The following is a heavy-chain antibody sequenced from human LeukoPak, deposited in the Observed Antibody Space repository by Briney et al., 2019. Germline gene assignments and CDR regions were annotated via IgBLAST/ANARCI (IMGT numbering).Heavy chain of an antibody. D-gene: IGHD3-22*01. CDR1: GASVTDYY. CDR3: ARGVPYYYDSSGYYYFDY. Sequence: SETLSLTCTVSGASVTDYYWSWIRQSPGKGLEWISYIHHSGNSDYNPSLRSRVTTSLDTSKNQFSLNLISVTAADTAVYYCARGVPYYYDSSGYYYFDYWGQGTLVTVSS. V-gene: IGHV4-59*02. J-gene: IGHJ4*02. CDR2: IHHSGNS.